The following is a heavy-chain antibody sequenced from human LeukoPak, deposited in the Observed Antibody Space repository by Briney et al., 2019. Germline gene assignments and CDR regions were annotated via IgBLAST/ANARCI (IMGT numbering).Heavy chain of an antibody. Sequence: QTGGSLRLSCADSGFTVNSNYMSWVRQAPGKGLEWVSVIYSGGSTYYADSVKGRFTISRDNSRNTLYLQMNSLRAEDTAVYYCASGKLLYSSSWYPYWGQGTLVTVSS. V-gene: IGHV3-66*01. CDR2: IYSGGST. J-gene: IGHJ4*02. CDR1: GFTVNSNY. D-gene: IGHD6-13*01. CDR3: ASGKLLYSSSWYPY.